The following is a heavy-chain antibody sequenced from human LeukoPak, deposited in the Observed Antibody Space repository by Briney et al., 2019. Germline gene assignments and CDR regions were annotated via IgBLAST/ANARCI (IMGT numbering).Heavy chain of an antibody. CDR2: ISGSGGST. J-gene: IGHJ4*02. Sequence: GGSLRLSCAASGFTFSSYSMNWVRQAPGKGLEWVSAISGSGGSTYYADSVKGRFTISRDNSKNTLYLQMNSLRAEDTAVYYCAKDVVAAAAGTGGDYWGQGTLVTVSS. V-gene: IGHV3-23*01. CDR1: GFTFSSYS. D-gene: IGHD6-13*01. CDR3: AKDVVAAAAGTGGDY.